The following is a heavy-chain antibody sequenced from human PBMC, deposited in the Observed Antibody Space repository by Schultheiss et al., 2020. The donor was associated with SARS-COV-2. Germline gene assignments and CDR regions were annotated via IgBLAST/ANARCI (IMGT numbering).Heavy chain of an antibody. CDR3: ARVERFGEFLDY. D-gene: IGHD3-10*01. Sequence: SETLSLTCTVSGGSISSGGYYWSWIRQHPGKGLEWIGYIYYSGSTYYNPSLKSRVTISVDTSKNQFSLKLSSVTAADTAVYYCARVERFGEFLDYWGQGTLVTVSS. CDR2: IYYSGST. J-gene: IGHJ4*02. V-gene: IGHV4-31*03. CDR1: GGSISSGGYY.